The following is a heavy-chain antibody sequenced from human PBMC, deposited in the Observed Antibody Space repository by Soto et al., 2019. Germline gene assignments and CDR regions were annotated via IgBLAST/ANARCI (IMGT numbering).Heavy chain of an antibody. CDR3: ASEFAPYGSVSYSGRSDY. Sequence: QVQLVESGGGVVQPGRSLRLSCAASGFTFSRFAMHWVRQAPGKGLVWVAVISYDGSNKYYADSVKGRCTISRDNSKNTLNVLMSSPRTEDTAVYYCASEFAPYGSVSYSGRSDYWRQGTLITVS. V-gene: IGHV3-30-3*01. J-gene: IGHJ4*02. CDR2: ISYDGSNK. D-gene: IGHD3-10*01. CDR1: GFTFSRFA.